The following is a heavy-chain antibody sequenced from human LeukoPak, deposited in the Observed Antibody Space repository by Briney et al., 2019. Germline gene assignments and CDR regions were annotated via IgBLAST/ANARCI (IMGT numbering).Heavy chain of an antibody. CDR2: ISGSGNSA. J-gene: IGHJ3*02. V-gene: IGHV3-23*01. CDR1: GFTFATYA. Sequence: GGSLRLSCTASGFTFATYAMSWVRQAPGKGLEWVSVISGSGNSADYADSVKGRFTISRDNSKNTLYLQMNSLRAEDTAVYYCAKDYRYSSGWFIRDAFDIWGQGTMVTVSS. CDR3: AKDYRYSSGWFIRDAFDI. D-gene: IGHD6-19*01.